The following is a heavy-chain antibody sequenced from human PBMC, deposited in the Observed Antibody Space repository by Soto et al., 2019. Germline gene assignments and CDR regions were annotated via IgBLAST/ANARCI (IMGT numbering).Heavy chain of an antibody. CDR1: GFSLSTIAVG. V-gene: IGHV2-5*01. CDR2: IYWNDDQ. Sequence: SGPTLVNPTQTLTLTCTFSGFSLSTIAVGVGWIRQPPGKALEWVALIYWNDDQRYSPSLQNRLTITKDTSKDQVVLTMTNMDPVDTATYYCAHTHIIETPSGHNWFDPWGQGTLVTVSS. J-gene: IGHJ5*02. D-gene: IGHD1-7*01. CDR3: AHTHIIETPSGHNWFDP.